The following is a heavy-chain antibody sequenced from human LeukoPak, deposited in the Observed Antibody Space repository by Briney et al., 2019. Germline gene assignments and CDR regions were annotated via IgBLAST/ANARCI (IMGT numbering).Heavy chain of an antibody. V-gene: IGHV4-59*01. CDR3: ARVGFFSGSYYYPSTGTFDC. J-gene: IGHJ4*02. CDR1: GGSISSYN. Sequence: PSETLSLTCTVSGGSISSYNWSWIRQPPRKGLEWIGYIYYSGSTNYNPSLKSRVTISVDTSKKQFSLKLSSVTAADTAVYYCARVGFFSGSYYYPSTGTFDCWGQGTLVTVSS. CDR2: IYYSGST. D-gene: IGHD1-26*01.